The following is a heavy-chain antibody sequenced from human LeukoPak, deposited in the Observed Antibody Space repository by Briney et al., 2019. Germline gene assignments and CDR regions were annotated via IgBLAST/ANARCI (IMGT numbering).Heavy chain of an antibody. CDR2: IYYSGTT. Sequence: PSETLSLTCTVSGDSLSSTSYYWGWIRQPPGKGLEWIGNIYYSGTTYSNPSLKSRVTILVDTSKNQFSLKVSSVTAADTAAYYCARGDCSGSICYSPMDVWGTGTTVTVSS. V-gene: IGHV4-39*07. CDR3: ARGDCSGSICYSPMDV. D-gene: IGHD2-21*01. J-gene: IGHJ6*03. CDR1: GDSLSSTSYY.